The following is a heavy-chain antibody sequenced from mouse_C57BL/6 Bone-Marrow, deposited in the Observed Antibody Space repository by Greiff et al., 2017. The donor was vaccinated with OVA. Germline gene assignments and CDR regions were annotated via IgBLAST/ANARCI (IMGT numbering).Heavy chain of an antibody. CDR2: INPSSGYT. V-gene: IGHV1-4*01. D-gene: IGHD4-1*01. Sequence: QVQLKQSGAELARPGASVKMSCKASGYTFTSYTMHWVKQRPGQGLEWIGYINPSSGYTKYNQKFKDKATLTADKSSSTAYMQLSSLTSEDSAVYYCESGTGDYWGQGTTLTVSS. J-gene: IGHJ2*01. CDR1: GYTFTSYT. CDR3: ESGTGDY.